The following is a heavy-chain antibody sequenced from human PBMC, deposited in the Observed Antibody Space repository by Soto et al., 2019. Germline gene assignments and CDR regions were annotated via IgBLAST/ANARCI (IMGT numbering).Heavy chain of an antibody. Sequence: PSETLSLTCDVSGDSISTSSYYCGWIRQPPGKGLEWIASIYYSGATYYNPSLQSRVTISVDTSNNRFSLTLSSLTAAATAVYFCARLAYSGYLPTWGKGSLVTVSS. D-gene: IGHD1-26*01. V-gene: IGHV4-39*02. CDR1: GDSISTSSYY. CDR2: IYYSGAT. J-gene: IGHJ1*01. CDR3: ARLAYSGYLPT.